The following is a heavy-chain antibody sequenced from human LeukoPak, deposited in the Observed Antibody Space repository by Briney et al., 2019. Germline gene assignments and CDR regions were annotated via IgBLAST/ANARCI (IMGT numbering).Heavy chain of an antibody. D-gene: IGHD1-26*01. J-gene: IGHJ4*02. Sequence: PGGSLRLSCAASGFHVNYWMSWVRQAPGKGLEWVSHITASGTAMFYADSVKGRFTISRDNAKSSLYLQMNSLRDEDTAVYYCASSGSYRFDYWGQGTLVTVSS. CDR2: ITASGTAM. CDR3: ASSGSYRFDY. V-gene: IGHV3-48*02. CDR1: GFHVNYW.